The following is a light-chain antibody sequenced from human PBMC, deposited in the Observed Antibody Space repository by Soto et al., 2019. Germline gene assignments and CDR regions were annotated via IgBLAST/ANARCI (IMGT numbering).Light chain of an antibody. CDR1: AYDIGISY. CDR3: ATWDSGLSKLL. J-gene: IGLJ2*01. Sequence: QSALTQPLSVSAAPGQSVTISCSGGAYDIGISYVSWYQHFPGAAPKLVIFDTSKRPSGIPDRFSGSKSGTSATLGITGLQTGDEADYYCATWDSGLSKLLFGGGTKVTVL. V-gene: IGLV1-51*01. CDR2: DTS.